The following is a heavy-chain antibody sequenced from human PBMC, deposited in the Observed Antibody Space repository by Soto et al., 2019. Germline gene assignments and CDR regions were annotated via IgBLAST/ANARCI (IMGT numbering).Heavy chain of an antibody. J-gene: IGHJ4*02. D-gene: IGHD3-22*01. CDR3: ASGAAFYYDTSRY. Sequence: GGSLRLSCAAPGLSFSIHALHWIRQAPGEGLEWVAVMSPNGKNQYYADSVKGRFTISRDTSKSTLSLQMTSLRPEDTAVYYCASGAAFYYDTSRYWGQGTLVTVSS. V-gene: IGHV3-30*04. CDR2: MSPNGKNQ. CDR1: GLSFSIHA.